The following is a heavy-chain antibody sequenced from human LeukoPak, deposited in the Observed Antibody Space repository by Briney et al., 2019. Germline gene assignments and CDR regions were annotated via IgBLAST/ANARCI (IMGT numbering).Heavy chain of an antibody. CDR3: ASRGGGYCSGGSCYSPDY. CDR2: ISSSSSYI. D-gene: IGHD2-15*01. V-gene: IGHV3-21*01. Sequence: GGSLRLSCAASGFTFSSYSMNWVRQAPGKGLEWVSSISSSSSYIYYADSVKGRFTISRDNAKNSLYLQMDSLRAEDTAGYYCASRGGGYCSGGSCYSPDYWGQGTLVTVSS. CDR1: GFTFSSYS. J-gene: IGHJ4*02.